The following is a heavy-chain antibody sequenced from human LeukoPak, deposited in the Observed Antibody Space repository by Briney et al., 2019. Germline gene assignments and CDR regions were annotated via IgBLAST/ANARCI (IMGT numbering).Heavy chain of an antibody. D-gene: IGHD5-12*01. V-gene: IGHV1-2*02. CDR2: MKPNSGGT. CDR3: ARVRDGYNALYYFDY. CDR1: GYTFTSYY. J-gene: IGHJ4*02. Sequence: XSVKVSCKASGYTFTSYYMHWVRQARGQGLEWMGWMKPNSGGTNYAQKFQGRVTITRDTSISTAYMELSRLRSDDTAVYYCARVRDGYNALYYFDYWGQGTLVTVSS.